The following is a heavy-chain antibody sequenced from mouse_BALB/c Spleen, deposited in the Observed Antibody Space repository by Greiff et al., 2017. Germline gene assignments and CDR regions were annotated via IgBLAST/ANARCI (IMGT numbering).Heavy chain of an antibody. CDR3: NAYGNYPGFAY. D-gene: IGHD2-1*01. Sequence: EVQLQQSGAELVRPGASVKLSCTASGFNIKDYYMHWVKQRPEQGLEWIGWIDPENGDTEYAPKFQGKATMTADTSSNTAYLQLSSLTSEDTAVYYCNAYGNYPGFAYWGQGTLVTVSA. CDR2: IDPENGDT. J-gene: IGHJ3*01. V-gene: IGHV14-4*02. CDR1: GFNIKDYY.